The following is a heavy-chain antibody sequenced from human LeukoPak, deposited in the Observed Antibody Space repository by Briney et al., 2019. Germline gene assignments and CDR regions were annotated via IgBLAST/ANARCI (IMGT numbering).Heavy chain of an antibody. CDR2: ISSSGSTI. CDR1: GFTFSSYE. V-gene: IGHV3-48*03. CDR3: ARGSGGDGDFTFDY. D-gene: IGHD2-21*02. Sequence: PGGSLRLSCAASGFTFSSYEMNWVRQAPGKGLEWVSYISSSGSTIYYADSVKRRFTISRDNAKNSLYLQMNSLRAEDTAVYYCARGSGGDGDFTFDYWGQGTQVTVSS. J-gene: IGHJ4*02.